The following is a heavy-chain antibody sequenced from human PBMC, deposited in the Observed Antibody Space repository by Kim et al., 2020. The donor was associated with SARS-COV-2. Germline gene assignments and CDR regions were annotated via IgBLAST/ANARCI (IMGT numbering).Heavy chain of an antibody. D-gene: IGHD2-21*02. J-gene: IGHJ4*02. CDR3: ARAPTARRLHFDY. V-gene: IGHV4-59*01. Sequence: YNPSLKSRVTISLDTSKNQFSLKLTSVTAADTAVYYCARAPTARRLHFDYWGQGTLVTVSS.